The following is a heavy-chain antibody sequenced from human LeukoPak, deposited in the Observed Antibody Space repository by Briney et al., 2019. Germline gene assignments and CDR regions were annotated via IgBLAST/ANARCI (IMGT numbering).Heavy chain of an antibody. V-gene: IGHV4-59*01. CDR1: GGSISSYY. CDR3: ARFPRYYYGMDV. CDR2: IYYSGNT. J-gene: IGHJ6*02. Sequence: SETLSLTCTVSGGSISSYYWSGIRQPPGKGPEWIGDIYYSGNTNYNPSLKSRVTISVDTSKHQLSLKLSSVSDADTAVYYCARFPRYYYGMDVWGQGTTVTVSS.